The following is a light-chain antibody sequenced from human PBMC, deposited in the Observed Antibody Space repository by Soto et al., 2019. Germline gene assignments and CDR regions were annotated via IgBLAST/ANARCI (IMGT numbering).Light chain of an antibody. CDR2: YDD. CDR3: AAWDDSLNGSV. CDR1: SSNIGNNA. Sequence: QSVLTQPRSVSEAPRQRVTISCSGSSSNIGNNAVNWYQQLPGKAPKLLIYYDDLLPSGVSDRFSGSKSGTSASLAISGLQSEDEADYYCAAWDDSLNGSVFGGGTKVTVL. J-gene: IGLJ3*02. V-gene: IGLV1-36*01.